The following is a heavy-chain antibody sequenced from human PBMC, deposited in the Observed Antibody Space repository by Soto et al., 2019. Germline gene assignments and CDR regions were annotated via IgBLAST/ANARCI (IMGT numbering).Heavy chain of an antibody. J-gene: IGHJ4*02. V-gene: IGHV3-30*18. Sequence: GGSLRLSCAASGFTFSSYGMHWVRQAPGKGLEWVAVISYDGSNKYYADSVKGRFTISRDNSKNTLYLQMNSLRAEDTAVYYCAKDFFRYDSSGYPADWGQGTLVTVSS. CDR2: ISYDGSNK. D-gene: IGHD3-22*01. CDR3: AKDFFRYDSSGYPAD. CDR1: GFTFSSYG.